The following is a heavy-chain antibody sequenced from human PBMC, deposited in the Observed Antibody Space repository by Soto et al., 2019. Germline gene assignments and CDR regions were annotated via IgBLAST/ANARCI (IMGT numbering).Heavy chain of an antibody. V-gene: IGHV4-59*08. Sequence: SETLSLTCTVSGGSISSYYWSWIRQPPGKGLEWIGYIYYSGSTNYNPSLKSRVTISVDTSKNQFSLKLSSVTAADTAVYYCARHVGDWLGVFDYWGQGTLVTVSS. CDR2: IYYSGST. CDR1: GGSISSYY. J-gene: IGHJ4*02. CDR3: ARHVGDWLGVFDY. D-gene: IGHD2-21*02.